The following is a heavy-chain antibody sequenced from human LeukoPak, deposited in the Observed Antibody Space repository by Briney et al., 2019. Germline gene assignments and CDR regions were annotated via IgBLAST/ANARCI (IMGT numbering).Heavy chain of an antibody. J-gene: IGHJ6*03. D-gene: IGHD3-10*01. CDR3: ARLKWFGDTDYYYYMDV. V-gene: IGHV4-34*01. CDR1: GGSISSYY. Sequence: SETLSLTCTVSGGSISSYYRSWIRQPPGKGLEWIGEINHSGSTNYNPSLKSRVTISVDTSKNQFSLKLSSVTAADTAVYYCARLKWFGDTDYYYYMDVWGKGTTVTISS. CDR2: INHSGST.